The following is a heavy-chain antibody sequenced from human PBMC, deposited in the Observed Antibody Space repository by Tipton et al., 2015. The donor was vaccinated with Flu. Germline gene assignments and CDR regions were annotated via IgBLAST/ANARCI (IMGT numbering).Heavy chain of an antibody. V-gene: IGHV4-4*07. J-gene: IGHJ4*02. D-gene: IGHD2-2*01. CDR2: IYTSGGT. CDR3: ARGDCSSTSCLDY. Sequence: TLSLTCTVSGGSLSSYYWSWIRQPAGKGLEWIGLIYTSGGTKFNPSLRGRLTMSVDASKKEFSLKLSSVTAADTAVYYCARGDCSSTSCLDYWGQGTLVTVSS. CDR1: GGSLSSYY.